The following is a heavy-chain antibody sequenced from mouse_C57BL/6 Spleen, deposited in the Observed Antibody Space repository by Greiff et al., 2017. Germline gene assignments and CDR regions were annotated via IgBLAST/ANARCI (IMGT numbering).Heavy chain of an antibody. CDR3: ARSDGYDGGPDY. CDR2: INPGSGGT. D-gene: IGHD2-2*01. Sequence: QVQLQQSGAELVRPGTSVKVSCKASGYAFTNYLIEWVKQRPGQGLEWIGVINPGSGGTNYNEKFKGKATLTADKSSSTAYMQLSSLTSEDSAVYFCARSDGYDGGPDYWGQGTTLTVSS. CDR1: GYAFTNYL. J-gene: IGHJ2*01. V-gene: IGHV1-54*01.